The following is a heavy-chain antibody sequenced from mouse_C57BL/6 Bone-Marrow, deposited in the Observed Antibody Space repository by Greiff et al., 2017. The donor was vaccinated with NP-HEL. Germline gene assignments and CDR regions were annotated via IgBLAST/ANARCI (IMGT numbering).Heavy chain of an antibody. D-gene: IGHD4-1*01. J-gene: IGHJ2*01. V-gene: IGHV1-82*01. CDR1: GYAFSSSW. CDR2: LYPGDGDT. CDR3: ARRWDYYFDY. Sequence: VQRVESGPELVKPGASVKISCKASGYAFSSSWMNWVKQRPGKGLEWIGRLYPGDGDTNYNGKFKGKATLTADKSSSTAYMQLSSLTSDDAAVYYCARRWDYYFDYWGQGTTLTVSA.